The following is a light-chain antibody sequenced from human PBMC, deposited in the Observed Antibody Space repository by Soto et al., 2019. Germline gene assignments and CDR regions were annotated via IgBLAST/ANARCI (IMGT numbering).Light chain of an antibody. Sequence: GDKVTITCQADEDITNYLNWYQQKPGKAPKLLIYDASNLETGVPSRFSGSGSGTEFTLTISSLQPDDFATYYCQQYNSYWTFGQGTKVEIK. V-gene: IGKV1-33*01. CDR2: DAS. J-gene: IGKJ1*01. CDR1: EDITNY. CDR3: QQYNSYWT.